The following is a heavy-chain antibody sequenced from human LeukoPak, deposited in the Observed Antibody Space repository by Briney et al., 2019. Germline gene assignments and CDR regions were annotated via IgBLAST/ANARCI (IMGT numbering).Heavy chain of an antibody. CDR2: VHYSGST. CDR3: ARVLDLSKRGLDAFHI. Sequence: PSETLSLTCTVSGGSISSYFWSWIRQPPGKGLEWIGYVHYSGSTNYNPSLKSRVTISVDTSKKQFSLKLSSATAADTAVYYCARVLDLSKRGLDAFHIWGQGTMVTVSS. CDR1: GGSISSYF. V-gene: IGHV4-59*01. D-gene: IGHD3-16*01. J-gene: IGHJ3*02.